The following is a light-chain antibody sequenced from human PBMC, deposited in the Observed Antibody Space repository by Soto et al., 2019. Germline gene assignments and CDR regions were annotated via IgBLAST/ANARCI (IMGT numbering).Light chain of an antibody. CDR3: CSYAGSYTHV. CDR2: DVS. J-gene: IGLJ1*01. CDR1: SSDVGGYNY. Sequence: QSALTQPRSLSGAPGQSVTISCTGTSSDVGGYNYVSWYQQHPGKVPKLMIYDVSKRPSGVPDRFSGSKSGNTASLTISGLQAEDEADYYCCSYAGSYTHVFGSGTKLTVL. V-gene: IGLV2-11*01.